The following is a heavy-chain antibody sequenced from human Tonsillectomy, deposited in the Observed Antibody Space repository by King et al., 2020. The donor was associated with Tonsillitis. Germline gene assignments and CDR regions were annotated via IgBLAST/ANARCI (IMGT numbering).Heavy chain of an antibody. Sequence: VQLVESGGGLVQPGGSLRLSCAASGFTFSSYAMNWVRQAPGKGLEWVSAFSGYGDNTYYADSVKGRFTISRDNSKNTLYLQMNSLRAEDTAVYYCAKGGSSSAGWRTYFDSWGQGTLVTVSS. CDR1: GFTFSSYA. V-gene: IGHV3-23*04. CDR3: AKGGSSSAGWRTYFDS. CDR2: FSGYGDNT. D-gene: IGHD6-6*01. J-gene: IGHJ4*02.